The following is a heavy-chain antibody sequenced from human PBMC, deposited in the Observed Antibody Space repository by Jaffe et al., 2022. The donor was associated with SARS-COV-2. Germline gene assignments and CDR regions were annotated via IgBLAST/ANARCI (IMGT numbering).Heavy chain of an antibody. Sequence: EVQLVESGGGLVKPGGSLRLSCAASGFTFSNAWMSWVRQAPGKGLEWVGRIKSKTDGGTTDYAAPVKGRFTISRDDSKNTLYLQMNSLKTEDTAVYYCTTDSSQWLAAGPSLWGQGTLVTVSS. D-gene: IGHD6-19*01. CDR3: TTDSSQWLAAGPSL. J-gene: IGHJ4*02. CDR1: GFTFSNAW. CDR2: IKSKTDGGTT. V-gene: IGHV3-15*01.